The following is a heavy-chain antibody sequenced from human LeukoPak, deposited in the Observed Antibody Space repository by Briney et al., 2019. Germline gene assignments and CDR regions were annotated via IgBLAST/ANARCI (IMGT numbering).Heavy chain of an antibody. D-gene: IGHD3-16*01. CDR2: FDPEDGET. Sequence: GASVKVSCTVSGYTLIELSMHWVRQAPGKGLEWMGGFDPEDGETIYAQKFQGRVTMTEDTSTDTAYMELSSLRSEDTAVYYCATYRTYDYVWGRYYWGQGTLVTVSS. V-gene: IGHV1-24*01. CDR3: ATYRTYDYVWGRYY. CDR1: GYTLIELS. J-gene: IGHJ4*02.